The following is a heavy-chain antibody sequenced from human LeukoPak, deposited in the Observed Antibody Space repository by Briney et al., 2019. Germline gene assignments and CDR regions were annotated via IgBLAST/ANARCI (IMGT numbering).Heavy chain of an antibody. Sequence: GRTLRLSCAASGFTFSSYSMNWVRQAPGKGLEWVSSISSSSSYIYYADSVKGRFTISRDNAKNSLYLQMNSLRAEDTAVYYCARDLLLYFGEVTMAFDYWGLGILVTVSS. CDR1: GFTFSSYS. D-gene: IGHD3-10*01. V-gene: IGHV3-21*01. CDR2: ISSSSSYI. CDR3: ARDLLLYFGEVTMAFDY. J-gene: IGHJ4*02.